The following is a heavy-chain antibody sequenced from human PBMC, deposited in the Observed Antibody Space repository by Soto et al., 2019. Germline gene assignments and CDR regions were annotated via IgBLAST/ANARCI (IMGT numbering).Heavy chain of an antibody. J-gene: IGHJ3*02. CDR3: ARDAYYDSSGYYQGNDAFDI. D-gene: IGHD3-22*01. Sequence: ASETLSLTCTVSGGSISSGGYYWSWIRQPPGKGLEWIGYIYYSGSTYYNPSLKSRVTISVDTSKNQFSLKLSSVTAADTAVYYCARDAYYDSSGYYQGNDAFDIWGQGTMVTVSS. CDR1: GGSISSGGYY. V-gene: IGHV4-30-4*01. CDR2: IYYSGST.